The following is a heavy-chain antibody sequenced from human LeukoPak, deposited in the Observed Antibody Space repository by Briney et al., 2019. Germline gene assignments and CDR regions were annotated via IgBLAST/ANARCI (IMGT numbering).Heavy chain of an antibody. V-gene: IGHV4-59*01. CDR1: GGSISSYY. D-gene: IGHD6-19*01. Sequence: SETLSLTCTVSGGSISSYYWSWIRQPPGKGLEWMGYIYYSGSTNYNPSLKSRVTISVDTSKNQFSLKLSSVTAADTAVYYCARDGGRSSGIDYWGQGTLVTVSS. J-gene: IGHJ4*02. CDR2: IYYSGST. CDR3: ARDGGRSSGIDY.